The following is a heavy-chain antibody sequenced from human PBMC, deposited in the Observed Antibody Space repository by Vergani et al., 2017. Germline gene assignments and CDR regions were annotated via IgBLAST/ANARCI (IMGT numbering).Heavy chain of an antibody. CDR3: VRELGSGNYYRNIV. V-gene: IGHV3-7*01. J-gene: IGHJ4*02. Sequence: EVQLVESGGGLVQPGGSLRLSCAASGFTFRSYYMSWVRQAPGKGLECVANIKPDGSEKYYVDSVRGRFTISRDKTKNSMYLQMNSLRAEDTAVFYCVRELGSGNYYRNIVWSQGILVTVSS. CDR1: GFTFRSYY. D-gene: IGHD3-10*01. CDR2: IKPDGSEK.